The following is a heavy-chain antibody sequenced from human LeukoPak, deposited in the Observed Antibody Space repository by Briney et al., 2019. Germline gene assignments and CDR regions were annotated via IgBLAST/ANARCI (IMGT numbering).Heavy chain of an antibody. Sequence: SVKVSCKASGYTFTGYYMHWVRQAPGQGLEWMGGITPVFGTAKYAQKFQDRATITADESTSTAYMELSTLRSEDTAVYYCARDSGNDFGANWGQGTLVTVSS. V-gene: IGHV1-69*13. CDR2: ITPVFGTA. CDR3: ARDSGNDFGAN. CDR1: GYTFTGYY. J-gene: IGHJ4*02. D-gene: IGHD4-17*01.